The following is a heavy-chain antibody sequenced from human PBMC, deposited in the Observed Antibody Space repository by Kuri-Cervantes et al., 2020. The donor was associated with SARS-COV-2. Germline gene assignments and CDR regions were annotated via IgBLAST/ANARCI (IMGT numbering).Heavy chain of an antibody. Sequence: ASVKVSCKASGYTFTSYYMHWVRQAPGQGLEWMGIINPSGGSTNYAQKFQGRVTMTRDTSISTAYMELSRLRSDDTAVYYCARLGRSSSPITAYYYYYYMDVWGKGTTVTVSS. J-gene: IGHJ6*03. CDR3: ARLGRSSSPITAYYYYYYMDV. CDR2: INPSGGST. D-gene: IGHD6-6*01. V-gene: IGHV1-2*02. CDR1: GYTFTSYY.